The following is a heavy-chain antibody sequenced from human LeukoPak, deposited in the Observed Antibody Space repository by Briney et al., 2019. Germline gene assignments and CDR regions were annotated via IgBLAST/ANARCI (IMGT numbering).Heavy chain of an antibody. CDR1: GGSISSYY. D-gene: IGHD1-20*01. CDR3: ARALRARITGTTASVYGMDV. CDR2: IYYSGST. V-gene: IGHV4-59*01. J-gene: IGHJ6*02. Sequence: ASETLSLTCTVSGGSISSYYWSWIRQPPGKGLEWIGYIYYSGSTNYNPSLKSRVTISVDTSKNQFSLKLSSVTAADTAVYYCARALRARITGTTASVYGMDVWGQGTTVTVSS.